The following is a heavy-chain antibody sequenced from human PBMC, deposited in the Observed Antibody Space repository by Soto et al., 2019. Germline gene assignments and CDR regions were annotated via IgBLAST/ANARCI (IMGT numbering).Heavy chain of an antibody. CDR2: INPNSGGT. J-gene: IGHJ6*02. Sequence: ASVKVSCKASGYTFTSYAMHWVRQAPGQGLEWMGWINPNSGGTNYAQKFQGWVTMTRDTSISTAYMELSRLRSDDTAVYYCARDPGRDPYYYYYGMDVWGQGTTVTVSS. V-gene: IGHV1-2*04. CDR1: GYTFTSYA. D-gene: IGHD3-10*01. CDR3: ARDPGRDPYYYYYGMDV.